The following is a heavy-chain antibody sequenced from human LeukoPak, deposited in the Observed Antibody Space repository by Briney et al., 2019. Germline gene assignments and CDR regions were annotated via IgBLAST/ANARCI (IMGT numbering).Heavy chain of an antibody. D-gene: IGHD6-6*01. CDR3: ATYSSSSDAFDI. V-gene: IGHV1-24*01. Sequence: ASVKVSCKVSGYTLTELSMHWVRQAPGKGLEWMGGFDPEDGETIYARKFQGRVTMTEDTSTDTAYMELSSLRSEDTAVYYCATYSSSSDAFDIWGQGTMVTVSS. CDR1: GYTLTELS. CDR2: FDPEDGET. J-gene: IGHJ3*02.